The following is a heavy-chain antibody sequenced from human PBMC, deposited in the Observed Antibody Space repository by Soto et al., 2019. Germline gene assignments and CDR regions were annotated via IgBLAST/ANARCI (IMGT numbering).Heavy chain of an antibody. D-gene: IGHD2-2*01. V-gene: IGHV3-23*05. Sequence: EVQLLESGGGLVQPGGSLRLSCAASGFPFSATGMLWVRQPPGGGLEWVSAIGPNPTNTKYTDSVKVRFTISRDNSKSTVFLQMTTLRAEDTALYYCTTARHCSSDACPAAEWGQGTLITVSS. CDR2: IGPNPTNT. J-gene: IGHJ4*02. CDR3: TTARHCSSDACPAAE. CDR1: GFPFSATG.